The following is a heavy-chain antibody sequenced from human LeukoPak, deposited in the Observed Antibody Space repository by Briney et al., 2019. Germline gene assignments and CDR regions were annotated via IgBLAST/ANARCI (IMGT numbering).Heavy chain of an antibody. CDR2: IRYDGSNK. V-gene: IGHV3-30*02. J-gene: IGHJ4*02. CDR3: AKGEVLGGSYYFGS. CDR1: GFTFSNYG. D-gene: IGHD1-26*01. Sequence: PGGSLRLSCAASGFTFSNYGMHWVRQAPGKGLEWVAFIRYDGSNKYYADSVKGRFTISRDNSKNTLSLQMNSLRAEDTAVYYCAKGEVLGGSYYFGSWGQGTLVTVSS.